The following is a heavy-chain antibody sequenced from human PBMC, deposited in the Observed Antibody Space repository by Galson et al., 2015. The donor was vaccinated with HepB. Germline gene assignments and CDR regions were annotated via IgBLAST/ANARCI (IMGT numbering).Heavy chain of an antibody. V-gene: IGHV1-69*13. CDR3: ARGNPEWLSDAFDI. J-gene: IGHJ3*02. CDR2: IIPIFGTA. Sequence: SVKVSCKASGGTFSSYAISWVRQAPGQGLEWMGGIIPIFGTANYAQKFQGRVTITADESTSTAYMELSSLRSEDTAVYYCARGNPEWLSDAFDIWGQGTMVTVSS. CDR1: GGTFSSYA. D-gene: IGHD3-3*01.